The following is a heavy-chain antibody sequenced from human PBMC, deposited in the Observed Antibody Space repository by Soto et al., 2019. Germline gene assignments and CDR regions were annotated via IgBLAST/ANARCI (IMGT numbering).Heavy chain of an antibody. J-gene: IGHJ4*02. D-gene: IGHD3-9*01. Sequence: SETLSLTCTVSGDSIRPYYWTWIRQPPGKGLEWIGYVYYSGSVNYKSSLKSRVTMSVDTSKNQFSLRLNSVTAADTAVYYCARVTDDSFTAYSYYFDDWGQGTLVTVAS. CDR2: VYYSGSV. CDR1: GDSIRPYY. CDR3: ARVTDDSFTAYSYYFDD. V-gene: IGHV4-59*01.